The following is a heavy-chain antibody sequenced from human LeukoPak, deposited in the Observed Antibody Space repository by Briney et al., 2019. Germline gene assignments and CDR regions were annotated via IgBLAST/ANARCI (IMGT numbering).Heavy chain of an antibody. J-gene: IGHJ6*02. D-gene: IGHD3-10*01. Sequence: SQTLSLTCAISGDSVSSNSAAWNWIRQSPSRGLEWLGRTYYRPKWYNDYAVSVKSRITINPDTSKNQFSLQLNSVTPEDTAVYYCARWASGSYRSGGYYGMDVWGQGTTVTVSS. CDR2: TYYRPKWYN. V-gene: IGHV6-1*01. CDR3: ARWASGSYRSGGYYGMDV. CDR1: GDSVSSNSAA.